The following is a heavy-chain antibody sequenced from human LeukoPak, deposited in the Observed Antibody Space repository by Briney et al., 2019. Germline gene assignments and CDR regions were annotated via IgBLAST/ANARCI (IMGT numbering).Heavy chain of an antibody. CDR3: AKAAHYSYMDV. CDR1: GFTFDDYA. CDR2: ISCNSGRI. V-gene: IGHV3-9*03. J-gene: IGHJ6*03. Sequence: GGSLRLSGAASGFTFDDYAMDGGRQGQGKGLEGVSGISCNSGRIGYADSVQGRFTISRDNAKNSLYLQMNSLRAEDMALYYCAKAAHYSYMDVWGKGTTVTVSS.